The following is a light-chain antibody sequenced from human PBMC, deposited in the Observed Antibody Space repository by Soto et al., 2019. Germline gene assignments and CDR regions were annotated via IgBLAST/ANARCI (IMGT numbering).Light chain of an antibody. J-gene: IGKJ5*01. CDR2: NVS. Sequence: AIQLTQSPSSLSASVGDTVTITCRASQDVQNRLTWYQQKPGKPPKLLISNVSNLENGVPSRFSGSGSGTDFTLTISSLQPGDFATYYCQQFNSYPITFGQGTRL. CDR3: QQFNSYPIT. CDR1: QDVQNR. V-gene: IGKV1-13*02.